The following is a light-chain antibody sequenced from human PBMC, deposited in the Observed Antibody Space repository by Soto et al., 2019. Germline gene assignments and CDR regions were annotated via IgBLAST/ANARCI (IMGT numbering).Light chain of an antibody. CDR2: EVA. CDR3: SSYAGSNNWV. CDR1: SSDVGAYNY. V-gene: IGLV2-8*01. J-gene: IGLJ3*02. Sequence: QSALTQPPSASGSPGQSVTISCSGTSSDVGAYNYVSWYQQHPGKAPRLMIYEVAKRPSGVPDRFSGSKSGNTASLTVSGLQPEDEADYYCSSYAGSNNWVFGGGTQLTVL.